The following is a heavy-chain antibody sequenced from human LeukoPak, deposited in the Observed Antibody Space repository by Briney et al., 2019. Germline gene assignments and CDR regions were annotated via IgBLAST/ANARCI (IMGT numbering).Heavy chain of an antibody. CDR2: LYPSGST. Sequence: PSESLSLTCSVSGGSINSGYWSWIRQPPGKGLEWIGLLYPSGSTNYNPSLKSRVTISVDTSRTQFSLKLSSMTAADTAVYYCAGGHYPLEYWGQGTLVTVSS. CDR3: AGGHYPLEY. D-gene: IGHD1-26*01. J-gene: IGHJ4*02. V-gene: IGHV4-59*01. CDR1: GGSINSGY.